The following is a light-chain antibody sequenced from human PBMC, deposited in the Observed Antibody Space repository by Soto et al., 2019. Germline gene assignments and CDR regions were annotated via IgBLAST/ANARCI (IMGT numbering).Light chain of an antibody. CDR2: DTS. Sequence: EIVMTQSPATLSVSPGERTTLSCRASQSVSSSLAWYQQKPGQPPRLLIHDTSTRATGIPDRFSGSGSGTEFTLTITSLQSEDSAVYYCQQYDNWPSFNFGPGTKVDIK. CDR3: QQYDNWPSFN. CDR1: QSVSSS. J-gene: IGKJ3*01. V-gene: IGKV3-15*01.